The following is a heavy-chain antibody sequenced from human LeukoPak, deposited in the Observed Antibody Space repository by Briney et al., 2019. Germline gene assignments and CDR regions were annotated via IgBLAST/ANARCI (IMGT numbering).Heavy chain of an antibody. CDR1: GYTFTSYG. V-gene: IGHV1-18*01. D-gene: IGHD6-19*01. J-gene: IGHJ6*02. Sequence: VASVKVSCKASGYTFTSYGISWVRQAPGQGLEWMGWISAYNGNTNYAQKLQGRVTMTTDTSTSTAYMELRSLRSDDTAVYYCARGAGVGYSSGWTSNGMDVWGQGTTVTVSS. CDR2: ISAYNGNT. CDR3: ARGAGVGYSSGWTSNGMDV.